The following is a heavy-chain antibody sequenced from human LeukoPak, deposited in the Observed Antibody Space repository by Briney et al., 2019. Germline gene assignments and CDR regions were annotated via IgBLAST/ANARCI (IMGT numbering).Heavy chain of an antibody. Sequence: SETLSLTCAVYGGSFSGYYWSWIRQPPGKGLEWIGEINHSGSTNYNPSLKSRVTISVDTSKNQFSLELSSVTAADTAVYYCARGSGLSSSSAKYYYYMDVWGKGTTVTVSS. V-gene: IGHV4-34*01. CDR1: GGSFSGYY. CDR2: INHSGST. D-gene: IGHD6-6*01. J-gene: IGHJ6*03. CDR3: ARGSGLSSSSAKYYYYMDV.